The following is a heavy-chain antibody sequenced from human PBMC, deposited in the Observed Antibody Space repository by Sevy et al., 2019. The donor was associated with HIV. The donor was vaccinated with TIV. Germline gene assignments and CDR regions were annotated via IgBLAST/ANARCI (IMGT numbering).Heavy chain of an antibody. J-gene: IGHJ4*02. V-gene: IGHV3-33*01. Sequence: GGSLRLSCTASGFTFSNFGIHWVRQAPGKGLQWVALMWYDGNNKYYADSVKGRFTISRDSSKNTVYLQMNNLRTEDTAMYYCARGPSLIVAGAARYFDYWGQGTLVTVSS. CDR1: GFTFSNFG. D-gene: IGHD2-21*01. CDR3: ARGPSLIVAGAARYFDY. CDR2: MWYDGNNK.